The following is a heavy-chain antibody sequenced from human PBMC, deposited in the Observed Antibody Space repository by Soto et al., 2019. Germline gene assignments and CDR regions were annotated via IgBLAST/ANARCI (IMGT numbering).Heavy chain of an antibody. CDR3: ARSNIWFGGYYYYYMDV. D-gene: IGHD3-10*01. CDR1: GYTFTSYD. J-gene: IGHJ6*03. Sequence: ASVKVSCKASGYTFTSYDINWVRQATGQGLEWMGWMNPNSGNTGYAQKFQGRVTMTRNTSISTAYMELSSLRSEDTAVYYCARSNIWFGGYYYYYMDVWGKGTTVTVSS. V-gene: IGHV1-8*01. CDR2: MNPNSGNT.